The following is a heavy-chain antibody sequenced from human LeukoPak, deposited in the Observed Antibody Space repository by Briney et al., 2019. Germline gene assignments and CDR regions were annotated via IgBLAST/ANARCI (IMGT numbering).Heavy chain of an antibody. D-gene: IGHD2-2*01. V-gene: IGHV3-30*02. CDR3: AKDDLRRPILGYCSSTSCSPDAFDI. Sequence: GGSLRLSCAASGFTFSSYGMHWVRQAPGKGLEWVAFILYDGSNKYYADSVKGRFTISRDNSKNTLYLQMNSLRAEDTAVYYCAKDDLRRPILGYCSSTSCSPDAFDIWGQGTMVTVSS. J-gene: IGHJ3*02. CDR2: ILYDGSNK. CDR1: GFTFSSYG.